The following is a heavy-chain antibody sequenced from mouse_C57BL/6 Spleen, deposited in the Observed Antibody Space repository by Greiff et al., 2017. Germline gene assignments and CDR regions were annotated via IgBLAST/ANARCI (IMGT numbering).Heavy chain of an antibody. CDR2: IDPENGDT. CDR3: TIYGTFAY. Sequence: EVQLQQSGAELVRPGASVKLSCTASGFNIKDDYMHWVKQRPEQGLEWIGWIDPENGDTEYASKFQGKATITADTSSNTAYLQLSSLTSEDTAVXYCTIYGTFAYWGQGTLVTVSA. J-gene: IGHJ3*01. CDR1: GFNIKDDY. D-gene: IGHD2-1*01. V-gene: IGHV14-4*01.